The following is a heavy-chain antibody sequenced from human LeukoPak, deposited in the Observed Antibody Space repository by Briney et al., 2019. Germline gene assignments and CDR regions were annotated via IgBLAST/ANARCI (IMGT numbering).Heavy chain of an antibody. J-gene: IGHJ6*03. V-gene: IGHV3-11*01. Sequence: GGFLRLSCAASGFTFSDYYMSWIRQAPGKGLEWVSYISSRSSTIYYADSVKGRFTISRDNAKNSLYLQMNSLRAEDTALYYCARTTEGYCRGRSCYSYYYYMDVWGKGTTVTVSS. CDR2: ISSRSSTI. D-gene: IGHD2-15*01. CDR1: GFTFSDYY. CDR3: ARTTEGYCRGRSCYSYYYYMDV.